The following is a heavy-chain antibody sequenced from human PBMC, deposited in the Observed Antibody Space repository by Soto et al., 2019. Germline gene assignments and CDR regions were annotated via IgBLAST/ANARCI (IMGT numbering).Heavy chain of an antibody. V-gene: IGHV3-23*01. D-gene: IGHD6-13*01. CDR3: AKDGTYSCSWPYYFDY. CDR2: NSGSGGNT. J-gene: IGHJ4*02. Sequence: EVQLLESGGDLVQPGGSLRLSCAASGFTFSTYVMSWVRQAPGKGLVWVSSNSGSGGNTYYADSVKGRFTLSRDNSKNMLYLQMNSLRAEDTAVYYCAKDGTYSCSWPYYFDYWGQGTLVTVSS. CDR1: GFTFSTYV.